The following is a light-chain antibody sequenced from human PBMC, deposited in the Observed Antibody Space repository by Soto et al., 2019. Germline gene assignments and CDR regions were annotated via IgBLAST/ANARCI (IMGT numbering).Light chain of an antibody. CDR2: AAS. Sequence: EIVLTQSPCTLSLSPGERATLSCRASQTISSSYLAWYQQKPGQAPRLLIYAASTRATGIPDRFSGSGYGTDFSLTIISLEPEDFAVYFCQQFGCSPLFTFGPGTKVDIK. CDR3: QQFGCSPLFT. CDR1: QTISSSY. J-gene: IGKJ3*01. V-gene: IGKV3-20*01.